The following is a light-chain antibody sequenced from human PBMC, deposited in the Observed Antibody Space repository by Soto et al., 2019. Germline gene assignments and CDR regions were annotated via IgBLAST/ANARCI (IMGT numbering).Light chain of an antibody. CDR1: QNIRSY. CDR3: QQSYSTPRT. CDR2: ATS. J-gene: IGKJ2*01. V-gene: IGKV1-39*01. Sequence: DLAMTQSPSSLSASVGDRVTITCRTSQNIRSYLNWYQQRPGKAPKLLIYATSSLQSGVPSRFSGSGSGTDFALTISSLQPEDFATYYCQQSYSTPRTFGQGTKVEIK.